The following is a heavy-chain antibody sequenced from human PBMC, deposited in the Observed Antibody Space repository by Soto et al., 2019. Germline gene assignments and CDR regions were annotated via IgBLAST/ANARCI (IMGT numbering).Heavy chain of an antibody. J-gene: IGHJ4*02. V-gene: IGHV4-34*01. CDR2: INHSGST. Sequence: SEPVSLTCAVSDGSFSGYDWTWIRQPPGTGLEWIGEINHSGSTNYNPSLKSRVTISVDTSKNQFSLKLTSVTAADTAVYYCARDKITGLFDYWGQG. CDR3: ARDKITGLFDY. D-gene: IGHD2-8*02. CDR1: DGSFSGYD.